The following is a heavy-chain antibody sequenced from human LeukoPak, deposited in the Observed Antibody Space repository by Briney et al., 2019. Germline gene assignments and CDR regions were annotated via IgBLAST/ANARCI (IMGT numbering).Heavy chain of an antibody. CDR3: ARDLHYYVAMDV. J-gene: IGHJ6*02. CDR2: MQHDGSVK. V-gene: IGHV3-7*01. CDR1: GFTFNSVW. Sequence: GGSLRLSCAASGFTFNSVWMHWVRQAPGKGLEWVANMQHDGSVKQYVDSVKGRFTISRDNARNSLYLEMNSLRAEDTAKYYCARDLHYYVAMDVWGQGTTVTVSS. D-gene: IGHD3-10*02.